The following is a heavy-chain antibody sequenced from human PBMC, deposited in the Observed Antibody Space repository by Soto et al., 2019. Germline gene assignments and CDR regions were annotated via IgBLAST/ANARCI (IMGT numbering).Heavy chain of an antibody. CDR3: ARERWGFDS. J-gene: IGHJ4*02. CDR1: GGSITTNGHY. D-gene: IGHD3-16*01. V-gene: IGHV4-31*03. Sequence: VQLQESGPELVKPSQTLSLTCSVSGGSITTNGHYWTWIRKHPGQGLAWISYIYYTGNSYLNPSLKDRLSMSVNTCKNQTSLKLRSVTAADTAIYYRARERWGFDSGGEGTLVTVAS. CDR2: IYYTGNS.